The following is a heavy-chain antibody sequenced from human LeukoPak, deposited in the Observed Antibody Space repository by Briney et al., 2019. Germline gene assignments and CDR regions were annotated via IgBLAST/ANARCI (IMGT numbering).Heavy chain of an antibody. CDR2: ISWNSGSI. Sequence: GRSLRLSCAASGFTFDDYAMHWVRQAPGKGLEWVSGISWNSGSIGHADSVKGRFTISRDNAKNSLYLQMNSLRAEDTALYYCAKDATYYYDSSGYLDYWGQGTLVTVSS. CDR1: GFTFDDYA. V-gene: IGHV3-9*01. D-gene: IGHD3-22*01. CDR3: AKDATYYYDSSGYLDY. J-gene: IGHJ4*02.